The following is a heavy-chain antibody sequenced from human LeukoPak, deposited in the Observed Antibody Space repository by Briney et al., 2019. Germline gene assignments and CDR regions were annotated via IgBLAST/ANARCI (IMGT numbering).Heavy chain of an antibody. D-gene: IGHD2-8*01. CDR3: ARGPDCTNGVCSERVFDY. V-gene: IGHV4-30-4*08. Sequence: PSQTLSLTCTVSGGSISSGDYYWSWIRQPPGKGLEWIGEINHSGSTNYNPSLKSRVTISVDTSKNQFSLKLSSVTAADTAVYYCARGPDCTNGVCSERVFDYWGQGTLVTVSS. J-gene: IGHJ4*02. CDR1: GGSISSGDYY. CDR2: INHSGST.